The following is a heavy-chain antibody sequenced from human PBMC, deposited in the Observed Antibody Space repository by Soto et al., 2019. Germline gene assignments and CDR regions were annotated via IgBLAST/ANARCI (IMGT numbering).Heavy chain of an antibody. CDR1: GLIFRNYK. CDR2: ISTDGSIT. D-gene: IGHD2-8*01. V-gene: IGHV3-74*01. J-gene: IGHJ4*02. CDR3: ARDTNGLHY. Sequence: GGSLRLSSAASGLIFRNYKMHWVRQAPGKGLVWVSRISTDGSITDYADSVKGRFTVSRDNAKNTLYLQMNSLRVDDTAVYYCARDTNGLHYWGQGTLVTVSS.